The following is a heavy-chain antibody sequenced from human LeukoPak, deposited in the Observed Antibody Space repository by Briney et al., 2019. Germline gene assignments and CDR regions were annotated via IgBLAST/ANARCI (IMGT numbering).Heavy chain of an antibody. D-gene: IGHD4-17*01. Sequence: GASVKVSCKASGYTFTSYGIIWVRQAPGQGLEWMGWISTYDGNTKYAQRLQGRVTMTTDTSTSTAYMELRSLRSDDTAVYYCTRAPPGTTTMTDYWGQGTLVTVSS. CDR3: TRAPPGTTTMTDY. V-gene: IGHV1-18*01. CDR1: GYTFTSYG. J-gene: IGHJ4*02. CDR2: ISTYDGNT.